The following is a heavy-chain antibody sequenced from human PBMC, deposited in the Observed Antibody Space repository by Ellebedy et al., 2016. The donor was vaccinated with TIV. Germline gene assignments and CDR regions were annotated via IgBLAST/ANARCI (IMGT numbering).Heavy chain of an antibody. V-gene: IGHV4-59*01. CDR1: GASITTYF. CDR2: IYHSGRT. J-gene: IGHJ4*02. D-gene: IGHD5-24*01. Sequence: MPGGSLRLSCTVSGASITTYFWTWIRQSPGKGLEWIGYIYHSGRTNYNPSLNSRLTMSVDTSKNQLSLELRSVNAADTGIYYCARKDGDYWGQGTQVTVSS. CDR3: ARKDGDY.